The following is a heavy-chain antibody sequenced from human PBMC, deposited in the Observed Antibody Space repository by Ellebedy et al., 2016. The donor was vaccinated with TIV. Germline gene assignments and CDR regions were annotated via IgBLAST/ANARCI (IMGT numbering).Heavy chain of an antibody. CDR1: GVSVNNAW. CDR2: IKSKVAGGTI. D-gene: IGHD6-19*01. Sequence: GGSLRLSCAVSGVSVNNAWMSWVRQAPGKGLEWVGRIKSKVAGGTITYATPVKDRFIISRDDSKNMVYLEMNSLRRNDSAVYHCAAGVQTSGWYGFNDWGQGTLVTVSS. J-gene: IGHJ4*02. CDR3: AAGVQTSGWYGFND. V-gene: IGHV3-15*01.